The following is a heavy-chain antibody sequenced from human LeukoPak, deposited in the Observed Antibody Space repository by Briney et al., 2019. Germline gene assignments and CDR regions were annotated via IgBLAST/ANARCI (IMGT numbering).Heavy chain of an antibody. D-gene: IGHD6-19*01. CDR3: ATSGWWGYFDY. CDR1: GFTVSSNY. CDR2: IYSGGST. V-gene: IGHV3-66*01. Sequence: GGSLRLSCAASGFTVSSNYMSWVRQALGKGLEWVSIIYSGGSTYYADSVRGRFTISRGNSKNTLYLLMNSLRAEDTAVYYCATSGWWGYFDYWGQGTLVTVSS. J-gene: IGHJ4*02.